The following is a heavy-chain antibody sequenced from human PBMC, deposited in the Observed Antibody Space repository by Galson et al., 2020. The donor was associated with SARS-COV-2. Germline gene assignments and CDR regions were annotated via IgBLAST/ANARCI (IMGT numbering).Heavy chain of an antibody. Sequence: ASVKVSCKASGYTFTSYDINWVRQATGQGLEWMGWMNPNSGNTGYAQKFQGRVTMTRNTSISTAYMELSSLRSEDTAVYYCATSSSGALNWFDPWGQGTLVTVSS. V-gene: IGHV1-8*01. CDR3: ATSSSGALNWFDP. CDR2: MNPNSGNT. D-gene: IGHD6-13*01. CDR1: GYTFTSYD. J-gene: IGHJ5*02.